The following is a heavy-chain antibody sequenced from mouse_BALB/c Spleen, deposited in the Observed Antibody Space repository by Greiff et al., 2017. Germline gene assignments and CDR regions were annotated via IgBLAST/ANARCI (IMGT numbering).Heavy chain of an antibody. Sequence: EVQLQQSGTVLARPGASVKMSCKASGYTFTSYWMHWVKQRPGQGLEWIGAIYPGNSDTSYNQKFKGKAKLTAVTSTSTAYMELSSLTNEDSAVYYCTRWDFTTASMDYWGQGTSVTVSS. CDR2: IYPGNSDT. CDR3: TRWDFTTASMDY. D-gene: IGHD1-2*01. CDR1: GYTFTSYW. V-gene: IGHV1-5*01. J-gene: IGHJ4*01.